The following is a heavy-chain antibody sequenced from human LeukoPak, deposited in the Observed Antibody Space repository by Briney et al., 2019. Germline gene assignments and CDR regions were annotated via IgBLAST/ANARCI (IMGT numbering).Heavy chain of an antibody. CDR1: GYTFTDYH. V-gene: IGHV1-2*02. D-gene: IGHD3-9*01. Sequence: PVASVKVSCKASGYTFTDYHLHWVRQAPGQGLEWMGWIYPKSGGTNSAQKFQGRVTMTRDTSISTAYMELSRLKFDDTAVYYCARVSTSGYRDWLDPWGQGTLVTVSS. CDR2: IYPKSGGT. CDR3: ARVSTSGYRDWLDP. J-gene: IGHJ5*02.